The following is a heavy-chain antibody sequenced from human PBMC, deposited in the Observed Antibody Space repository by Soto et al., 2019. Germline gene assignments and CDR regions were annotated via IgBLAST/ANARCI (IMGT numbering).Heavy chain of an antibody. CDR1: GYTFTSYY. V-gene: IGHV1-46*03. CDR3: ARVGAGGYYYYYMDV. J-gene: IGHJ6*03. Sequence: QVQLVQSGAEVKKPGASVKVSCKASGYTFTSYYMHWVRQAPGQGLEWMGIINPSGGSTSYAQKFQGRVTMTRDTSTSTVYMELSSLRSEDTAVYYCARVGAGGYYYYYMDVWGKGTTVTVSS. D-gene: IGHD3-10*01. CDR2: INPSGGST.